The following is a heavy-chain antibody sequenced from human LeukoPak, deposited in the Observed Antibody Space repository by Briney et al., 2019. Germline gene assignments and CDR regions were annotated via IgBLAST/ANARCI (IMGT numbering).Heavy chain of an antibody. CDR1: GFTFRTYG. CDR2: IASDGSNK. D-gene: IGHD6-13*01. J-gene: IGHJ4*02. CDR3: AKXGSGSWYLGDY. Sequence: SGGSLRLSCAASGFTFRTYGMHWVRQAPGKGLEWVTHIASDGSNKAYGDSVRGRFTVSRDNAKNTVYLQMNSLRAEDTAVYYXAKXGSGSWYLGDYWGQGTLVIVSS. V-gene: IGHV3-30*02.